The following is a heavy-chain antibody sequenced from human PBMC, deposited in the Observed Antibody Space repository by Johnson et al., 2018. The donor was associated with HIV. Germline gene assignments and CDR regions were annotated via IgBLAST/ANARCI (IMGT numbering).Heavy chain of an antibody. CDR3: ARPRGVQAGLGAFDI. CDR2: IFSVGDV. Sequence: EVQLVESGGGLVQPGGSLRLSCAASGITVGTNYMSWVRQAPGKGLEWVSVIFSVGDVYYADSVKGRFTISRDNSKNTLYLQMNSLRAEDTAVYYCARPRGVQAGLGAFDIWGQGTMVTVSS. J-gene: IGHJ3*02. D-gene: IGHD1-1*01. CDR1: GITVGTNY. V-gene: IGHV3-66*01.